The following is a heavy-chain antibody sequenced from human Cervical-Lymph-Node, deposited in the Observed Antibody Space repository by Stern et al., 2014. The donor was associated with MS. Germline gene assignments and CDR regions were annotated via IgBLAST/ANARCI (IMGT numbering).Heavy chain of an antibody. V-gene: IGHV3-33*01. Sequence: VQLVESGGGVVQPGRSLRLSCAASGFTFSNYAMHWVRQAPGKGLEWVALIWYDGSNTYYADSVKCRFTISRDNSKNTLYLQMNSLRAEDTAVYYCAGGAGTTGHWGQGTLVAVSS. J-gene: IGHJ4*02. D-gene: IGHD1-7*01. CDR1: GFTFSNYA. CDR2: IWYDGSNT. CDR3: AGGAGTTGH.